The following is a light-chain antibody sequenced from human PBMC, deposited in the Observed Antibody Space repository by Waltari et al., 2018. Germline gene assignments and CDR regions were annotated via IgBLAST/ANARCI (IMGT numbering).Light chain of an antibody. CDR2: DVN. CDR1: SSDVGIYNF. V-gene: IGLV2-14*03. CDR3: CSYTSIHTLV. Sequence: QSALTQPASVSGSPGQSITISCIGTSSDVGIYNFVSWYQQHPGKAPKHMIYDVNHRPSGVSSRFSCSYSGNTASLTFSGLHAEDDAYYYCCSYTSIHTLVFGGGTKVTVL. J-gene: IGLJ3*02.